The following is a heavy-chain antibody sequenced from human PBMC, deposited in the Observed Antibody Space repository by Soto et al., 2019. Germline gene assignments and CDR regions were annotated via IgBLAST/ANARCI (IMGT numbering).Heavy chain of an antibody. J-gene: IGHJ4*02. Sequence: ASVKVSCKASGYTFTSYGISWVRQAPGQGLEWMGWISAYNGNTNYAQKLQGRVTMTTDTSTSTAYMELRSLRSDDTAVYYCARATYYYDSSGYSKTKNPLPFDYWGQGTLVTVSS. CDR1: GYTFTSYG. CDR3: ARATYYYDSSGYSKTKNPLPFDY. CDR2: ISAYNGNT. V-gene: IGHV1-18*01. D-gene: IGHD3-22*01.